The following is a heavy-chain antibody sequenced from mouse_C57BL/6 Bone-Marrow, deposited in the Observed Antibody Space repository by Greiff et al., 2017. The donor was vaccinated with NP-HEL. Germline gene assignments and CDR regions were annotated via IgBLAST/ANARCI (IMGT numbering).Heavy chain of an antibody. Sequence: QVQLQQPGAELVKPGASVKLSCKASGYTFTIYWMQWVKQRPGQGLEWIGEIDPSDSYTNYNQKFKGKATLTVDTSSSTAYMQLSSLTSEDSAVYYCARGDYWGQGTTLTVSS. CDR3: ARGDY. CDR2: IDPSDSYT. CDR1: GYTFTIYW. V-gene: IGHV1-50*01. J-gene: IGHJ2*01.